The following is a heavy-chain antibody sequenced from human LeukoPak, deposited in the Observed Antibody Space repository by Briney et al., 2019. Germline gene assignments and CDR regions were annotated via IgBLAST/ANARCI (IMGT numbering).Heavy chain of an antibody. CDR3: AKDGLLLFGDTYGMDV. CDR2: ISGSGGST. D-gene: IGHD3-10*01. J-gene: IGHJ6*02. Sequence: GGSLRLSCAASGFTFSSYAMSWVRQAPGKGLEWVSAISGSGGSTYYADSVKGRFTISRDNSKNTLYLQMNSLRAEDTAVYYCAKDGLLLFGDTYGMDVWGQGTTVTVSS. CDR1: GFTFSSYA. V-gene: IGHV3-23*01.